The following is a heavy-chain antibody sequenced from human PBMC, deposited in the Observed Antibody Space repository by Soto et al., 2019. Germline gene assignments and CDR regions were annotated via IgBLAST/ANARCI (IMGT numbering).Heavy chain of an antibody. V-gene: IGHV6-1*01. D-gene: IGHD6-6*01. J-gene: IGHJ4*02. Sequence: PSQTLSLTCAISGDSVSSNSVGWHWVRQSPSRGLEWLGRAYYRSKWIIDYAPSLKSRITFNPDISKNQYSLQLRSVTPEDTAGYNCARNFKSSCDYWGQGILVTVSS. CDR3: ARNFKSSCDY. CDR2: AYYRSKWII. CDR1: GDSVSSNSVG.